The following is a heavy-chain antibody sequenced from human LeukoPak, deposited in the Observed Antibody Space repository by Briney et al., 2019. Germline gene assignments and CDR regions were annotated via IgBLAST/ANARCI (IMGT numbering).Heavy chain of an antibody. CDR3: ARGRGSIAAPQYYFDY. D-gene: IGHD6-6*01. Sequence: TSETLSLTCAVSGGSISSGGYSWSWIRQPPGKGLEWIGEINHSGSTNYNPSLKSRVTISVDTSKNQFSLKLSSVTAADTAVYYCARGRGSIAAPQYYFDYWGQGTLVTVSS. V-gene: IGHV4-30-2*01. J-gene: IGHJ4*02. CDR2: INHSGST. CDR1: GGSISSGGYS.